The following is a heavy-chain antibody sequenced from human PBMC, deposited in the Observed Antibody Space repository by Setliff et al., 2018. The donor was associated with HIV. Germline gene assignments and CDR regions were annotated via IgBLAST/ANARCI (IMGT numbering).Heavy chain of an antibody. CDR3: ARGDIVVRSPPFDD. CDR1: GGTFSSYA. Sequence: SVKVSCKASGGTFSSYAISWVRQAPGQGLEWMGGIIPIFGTANYAQKFQGRVTITTDESTSTAYMELSSLRSEDTAVYYCARGDIVVRSPPFDDWGQGTQVTVSS. J-gene: IGHJ4*02. CDR2: IIPIFGTA. V-gene: IGHV1-69*05. D-gene: IGHD2-15*01.